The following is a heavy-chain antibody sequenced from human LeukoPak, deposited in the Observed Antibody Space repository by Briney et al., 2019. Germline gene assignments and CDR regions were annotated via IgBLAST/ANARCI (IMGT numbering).Heavy chain of an antibody. CDR3: ARPQRGYYHGMDV. J-gene: IGHJ6*02. CDR1: GGSISSSSYY. Sequence: SETLSLTCTVSGGSISSSSYYWGWIRQPPGMGLEWIGSIYYSGSTYYNPSLKSRVTISVDTSKNQFSLKLNSVTAADTAVYYCARPQRGYYHGMDVWGRGTTVTVPS. CDR2: IYYSGST. V-gene: IGHV4-39*01.